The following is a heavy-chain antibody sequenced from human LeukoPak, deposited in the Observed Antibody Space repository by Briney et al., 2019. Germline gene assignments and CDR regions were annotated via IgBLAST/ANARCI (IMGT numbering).Heavy chain of an antibody. V-gene: IGHV1-18*01. J-gene: IGHJ4*02. D-gene: IGHD3-22*01. CDR1: GYTFPRNG. CDR3: AYESSAYYVY. CDR2: FSAYNGNT. Sequence: ATVKISCKASGYTFPRNGISWVRPARGEGLEWMGWFSAYNGNTNYAQKFQGRVTMTTDTPTSTAYMELRSLRSDDTAVYYCAYESSAYYVYWGQGTLVTVSS.